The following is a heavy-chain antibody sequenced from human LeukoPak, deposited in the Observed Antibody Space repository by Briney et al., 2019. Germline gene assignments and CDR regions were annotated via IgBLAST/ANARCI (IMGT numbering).Heavy chain of an antibody. CDR3: AKDARRTNGWYFFDY. Sequence: GGSLRLSCAASGSTFDDYGMSWVRQAPGQGLEWVSVISDSGSLTYYADSVKGRFTISRDNSKNTLFLQMNSLRAEDTAVYYCAKDARRTNGWYFFDYWGQGTLVTVSS. CDR1: GSTFDDYG. J-gene: IGHJ4*02. D-gene: IGHD6-19*01. V-gene: IGHV3-23*01. CDR2: ISDSGSLT.